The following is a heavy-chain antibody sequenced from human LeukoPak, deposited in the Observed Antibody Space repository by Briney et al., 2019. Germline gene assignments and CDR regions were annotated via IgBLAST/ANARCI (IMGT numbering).Heavy chain of an antibody. J-gene: IGHJ5*02. Sequence: GGSLRLSCAASGFTFSSYSMNWVRQAPGKGLEWVSSISSSSSYIYYADSEKGRFTISRDNAKNSLYLQMNSLRAEDTAVYYCARDSGSSSWYLGRNWFDPWGQGTLVTVSS. V-gene: IGHV3-21*01. CDR3: ARDSGSSSWYLGRNWFDP. CDR2: ISSSSSYI. D-gene: IGHD6-13*01. CDR1: GFTFSSYS.